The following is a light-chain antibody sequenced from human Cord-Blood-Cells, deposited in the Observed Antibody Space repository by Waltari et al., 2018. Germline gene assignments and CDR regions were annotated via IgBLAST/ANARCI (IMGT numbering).Light chain of an antibody. Sequence: QCARPQPSSFSFSRSPSITISCTGTSSDFVGYNYVSWYQQHPGNAPKLMIYDVSNRPSGVSNRFSGSKSGNTASLTISGLQAEDEADYYCSSYTSSSTYVFGTGTKVTVL. J-gene: IGLJ1*01. CDR3: SSYTSSSTYV. V-gene: IGLV2-14*01. CDR2: DVS. CDR1: SSDFVGYNY.